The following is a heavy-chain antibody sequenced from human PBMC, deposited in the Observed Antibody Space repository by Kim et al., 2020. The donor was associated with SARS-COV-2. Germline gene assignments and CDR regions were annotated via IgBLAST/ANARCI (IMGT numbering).Heavy chain of an antibody. J-gene: IGHJ6*02. D-gene: IGHD2-2*02. CDR3: ARVAAITLFYYYGMDV. V-gene: IGHV3-30*01. Sequence: VKGRFTISRDNSKNTRYLQRNSLRAEDTAVYYCARVAAITLFYYYGMDVWGQGTTVTVSS.